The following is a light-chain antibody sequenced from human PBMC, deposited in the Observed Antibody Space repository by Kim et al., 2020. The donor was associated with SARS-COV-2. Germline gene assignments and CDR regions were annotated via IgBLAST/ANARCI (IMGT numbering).Light chain of an antibody. J-gene: IGKJ5*01. CDR3: MQGSPPIT. CDR1: QSLVYRDGNTY. V-gene: IGKV2-30*01. CDR2: KVS. Sequence: DVVMTQPPLSLPVTLGQPASISCRSSQSLVYRDGNTYLSWFQQTPDQSPRRLFYKVSNRDSGVPDRFSGSGSGTDITLKISRVEDEDVGFYCCMQGSPPITFGQGTRLEIK.